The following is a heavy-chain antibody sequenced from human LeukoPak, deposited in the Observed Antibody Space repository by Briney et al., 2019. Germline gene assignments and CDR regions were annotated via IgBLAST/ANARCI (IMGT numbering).Heavy chain of an antibody. CDR1: GGSFSGYY. J-gene: IGHJ6*03. D-gene: IGHD1-1*01. Sequence: SETLSLSCAVYGGSFSGYYWSWIRQPPGKGLEWIGEINHSGSTNYNPSLKSRVTISVDTSKNQFSLKLSSVTAADTAVYYCARVPRPQGYYYMDVWGKETTVTVSS. CDR3: ARVPRPQGYYYMDV. CDR2: INHSGST. V-gene: IGHV4-34*01.